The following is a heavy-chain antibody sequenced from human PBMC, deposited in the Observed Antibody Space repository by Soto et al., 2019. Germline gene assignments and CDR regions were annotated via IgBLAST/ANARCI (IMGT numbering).Heavy chain of an antibody. CDR2: TYFRSKWFT. J-gene: IGHJ3*02. V-gene: IGHV6-1*01. D-gene: IGHD3-3*01. CDR1: GDSVSSSSTA. Sequence: QVQLQQSGPGLVKPSQTLSLTCPISGDSVSSSSTAWHWIRQSPSRGLEWLGRTYFRSKWFTDYAVSVRSRITITPDTSKNQFSLHLNSVAPEDTALYYCAREGWNGFDIWGQGTMVTVSS. CDR3: AREGWNGFDI.